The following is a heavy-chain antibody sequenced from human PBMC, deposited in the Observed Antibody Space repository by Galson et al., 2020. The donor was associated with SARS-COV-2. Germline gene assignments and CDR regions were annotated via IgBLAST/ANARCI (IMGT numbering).Heavy chain of an antibody. V-gene: IGHV4-39*01. CDR2: IYYSGST. Sequence: SETLSLTCTVSGGSISSSSYYWGWIRQPPGKGLEWIGSIYYSGSTYYNPSLKSRVTISVDTSKNQFSLKLSSVTAADTAVYYCARLSGYYDSRVGDWGQGTLVTVSS. D-gene: IGHD3-22*01. CDR1: GGSISSSSYY. J-gene: IGHJ4*02. CDR3: ARLSGYYDSRVGD.